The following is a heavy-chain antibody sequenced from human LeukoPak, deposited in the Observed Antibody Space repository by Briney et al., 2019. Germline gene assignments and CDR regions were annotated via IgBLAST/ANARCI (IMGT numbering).Heavy chain of an antibody. CDR3: TSYRYSGSYAAFDI. J-gene: IGHJ3*02. CDR1: GFSFSGSA. D-gene: IGHD1-26*01. V-gene: IGHV3-73*01. CDR2: IRSKTNSYAT. Sequence: TGGSLRLSCAASGFSFSGSAMHWVRQASGKGLEWVGRIRSKTNSYATGYAASVKGRFTISRDDSKNTAYLQMNSLKTEDTAVYYCTSYRYSGSYAAFDIWGQGTMVTVSS.